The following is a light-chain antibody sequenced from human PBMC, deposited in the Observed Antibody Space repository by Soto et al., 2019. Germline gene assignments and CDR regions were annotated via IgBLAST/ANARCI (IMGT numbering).Light chain of an antibody. CDR3: QQYYSTLLIT. Sequence: DIVMTQSPDSLAVSLDERATINCKYSQSVLYSYNNKNYLAWYQQKPGQPPKLLIYWASTRESGVPDRFSGSGSGTDFTPTISSLQAEDVAVYYCQQYYSTLLITFGQGTRLEIK. V-gene: IGKV4-1*01. J-gene: IGKJ5*01. CDR1: QSVLYSYNNKNY. CDR2: WAS.